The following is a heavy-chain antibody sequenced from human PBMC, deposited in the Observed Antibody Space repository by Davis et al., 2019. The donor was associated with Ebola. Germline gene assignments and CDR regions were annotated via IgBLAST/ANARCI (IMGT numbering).Heavy chain of an antibody. CDR1: GLTFSSYN. Sequence: GESLKISCAASGLTFSSYNMNWVRQAPGKGLEWISFITSSSNTIYYADSVKGRFTISRDNSKNTLYLQMNSLRAEDTAVYYCARDRSGSGHFDLWGRGTLVTVSS. CDR3: ARDRSGSGHFDL. V-gene: IGHV3-48*01. J-gene: IGHJ2*01. CDR2: ITSSSNTI. D-gene: IGHD2-15*01.